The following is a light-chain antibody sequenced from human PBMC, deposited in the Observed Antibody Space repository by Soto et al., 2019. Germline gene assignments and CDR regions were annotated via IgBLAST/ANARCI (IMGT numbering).Light chain of an antibody. CDR2: DTS. Sequence: DSQMTLSPSPLSASVGDRVEITGQAIQDIRKYLNWYQQKPGKAPNLLIYDTSNLETGVLSRFSCSGSGKDFTFTIIGLQPEDIVTYFCQQYDKLGTLGGGTKVDIK. J-gene: IGKJ4*01. V-gene: IGKV1-33*01. CDR3: QQYDKLGT. CDR1: QDIRKY.